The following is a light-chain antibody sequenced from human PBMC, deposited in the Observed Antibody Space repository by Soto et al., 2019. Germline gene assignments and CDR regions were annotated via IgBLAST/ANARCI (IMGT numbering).Light chain of an antibody. CDR2: DVS. V-gene: IGLV2-14*03. CDR1: SSDVDGYNY. CDR3: SSYTTSNTRQIV. J-gene: IGLJ1*01. Sequence: QSVLTQPASVSGSPGQSITISCTGTSSDVDGYNYVSWYQHHPGKAHKLMIFDVSNRPSGVSNRFSGSKSGNTASLTISWLQPEDEADYYCSSYTTSNTRQIVFGTGTKVTV.